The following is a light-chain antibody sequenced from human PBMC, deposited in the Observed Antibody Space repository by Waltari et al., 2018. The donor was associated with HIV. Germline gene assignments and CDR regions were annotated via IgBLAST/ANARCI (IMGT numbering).Light chain of an antibody. CDR1: SPDAGPSKY. CDR2: EVT. CDR3: SSYISNGIKI. V-gene: IGLV2-14*01. Sequence: QPALTQPASVSASPGQSITISCTGTSPDAGPSKYVSWYRQDPGKAPRLIIFEVTNRPSWIPNRFSGSMAGNTASLTISGLRAEDEADYYCSSYISNGIKIFGGGTKLTVL. J-gene: IGLJ2*01.